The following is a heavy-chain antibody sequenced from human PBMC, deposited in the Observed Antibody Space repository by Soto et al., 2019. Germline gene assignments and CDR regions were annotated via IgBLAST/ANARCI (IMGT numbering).Heavy chain of an antibody. D-gene: IGHD4-4*01. J-gene: IGHJ3*01. CDR1: GYTFTSYG. Sequence: ASVKVSCKASGYTFTSYGISWVRQAPGQGLEWLGWISAYNGNTNYAQKLQGRVTMTTDTSTSTAYMELRSLRSDDTAVYFCGKDGWTTTIRGDGFDFWGQGTVVTVSS. CDR3: GKDGWTTTIRGDGFDF. CDR2: ISAYNGNT. V-gene: IGHV1-18*04.